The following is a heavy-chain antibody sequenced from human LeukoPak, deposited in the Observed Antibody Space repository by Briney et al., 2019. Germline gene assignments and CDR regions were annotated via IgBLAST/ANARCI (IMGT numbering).Heavy chain of an antibody. J-gene: IGHJ4*02. Sequence: GGSLRLSCAASGFTFSSYSMNWVRQAPGKGLEWVSSISSSSSYIYYADSVKGRFTTSRDNAKNSLYLQMNSLRAEDTAVYYCARDYSSSWYMDYWGQGTLVTVSS. CDR3: ARDYSSSWYMDY. D-gene: IGHD6-13*01. CDR2: ISSSSSYI. CDR1: GFTFSSYS. V-gene: IGHV3-21*01.